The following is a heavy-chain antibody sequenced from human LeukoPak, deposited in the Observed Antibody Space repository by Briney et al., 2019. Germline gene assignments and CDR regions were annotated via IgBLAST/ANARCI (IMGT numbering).Heavy chain of an antibody. CDR2: FYWNDDK. CDR3: AHRHNSGSYTFDY. CDR1: GFSLRTTGVG. V-gene: IGHV2-5*01. D-gene: IGHD3-10*01. Sequence: ESGPTLLKPTQTLTLTCTFSGFSLRTTGVGVGWIRQPPGKALEWLSLFYWNDDKRYSPSLKNRLTITKDTSKNLVVLTMTNMDPVDTATYYCAHRHNSGSYTFDYWGQGILVTVSS. J-gene: IGHJ4*02.